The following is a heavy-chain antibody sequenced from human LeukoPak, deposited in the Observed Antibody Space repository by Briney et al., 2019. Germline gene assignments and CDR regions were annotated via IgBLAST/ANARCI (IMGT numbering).Heavy chain of an antibody. Sequence: GGSLRLSCAASGFTFDDYAMHWVRQAPGKGLEWVSGISWNSGSIGYADSVKGRFTISRDNAKNSLYLQMNCLRAEDTALYYCAKDIGYDSSDYYYGMDVWGQGTTVTVSS. D-gene: IGHD3-22*01. V-gene: IGHV3-9*01. CDR3: AKDIGYDSSDYYYGMDV. J-gene: IGHJ6*02. CDR1: GFTFDDYA. CDR2: ISWNSGSI.